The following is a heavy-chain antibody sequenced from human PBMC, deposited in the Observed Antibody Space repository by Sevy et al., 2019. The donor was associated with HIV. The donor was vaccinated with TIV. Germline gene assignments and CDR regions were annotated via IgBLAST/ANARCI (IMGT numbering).Heavy chain of an antibody. CDR3: ARASTVTLAEYFQH. CDR2: ISSSGSTI. V-gene: IGHV3-11*01. D-gene: IGHD4-17*01. Sequence: GGSLRLSCAASGFTFSDYYMSWIRQAPGKGLEWVSYISSSGSTIYYADSVKGRFTISRDNAKNSLYRQMNSLRAEDTSVYYCARASTVTLAEYFQHWGQGTLVTVSS. CDR1: GFTFSDYY. J-gene: IGHJ1*01.